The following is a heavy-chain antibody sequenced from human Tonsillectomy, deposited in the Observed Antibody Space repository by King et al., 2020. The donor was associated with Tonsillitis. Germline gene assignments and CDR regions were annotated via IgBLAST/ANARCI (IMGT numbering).Heavy chain of an antibody. CDR2: ISSSSSYI. CDR1: GFTFSSYS. J-gene: IGHJ6*02. Sequence: VQLVESGGGLVKPGGSLRLSCAASGFTFSSYSMNWVRQAPGKGLEWVSSISSSSSYIYYADSVKGRFTISRDNAKNSLYMQMNSLRAEDTAVYYCASAPSGSSWYTSGGENYYGMDVWGQGTTVTVSS. CDR3: ASAPSGSSWYTSGGENYYGMDV. V-gene: IGHV3-21*01. D-gene: IGHD6-13*01.